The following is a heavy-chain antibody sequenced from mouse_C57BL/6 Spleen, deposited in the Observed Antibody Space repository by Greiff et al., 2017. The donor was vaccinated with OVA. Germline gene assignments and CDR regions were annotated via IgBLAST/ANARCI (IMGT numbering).Heavy chain of an antibody. CDR3: AREGLGRVYYFDY. CDR2: IYPGSGST. Sequence: VQLKQPGAELVKPGASVKMSCKASGYTFTSYWITWVKQRPGQGLEWIGDIYPGSGSTNYNEKFKSKATLTVDTSSSTAYMQLSSLTSEDSAVYYCAREGLGRVYYFDYWGQGTTLTVSS. J-gene: IGHJ2*01. V-gene: IGHV1-55*01. CDR1: GYTFTSYW. D-gene: IGHD4-1*01.